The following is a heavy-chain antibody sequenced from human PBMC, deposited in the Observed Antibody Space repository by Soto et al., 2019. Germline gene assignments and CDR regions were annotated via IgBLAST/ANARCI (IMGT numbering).Heavy chain of an antibody. CDR2: INQDGGVT. V-gene: IGHV3-7*03. CDR3: ARYYRGSGRYFFDY. J-gene: IGHJ4*02. Sequence: GGSLRLSCVASGFTFISSFMGWIRQAPGKGLEWVANINQDGGVTYYVDSVEGRFTISRDNTKDSLYLQMNSLRGEDTAIYYCARYYRGSGRYFFDYWGQGTPVTV. CDR1: GFTFISSF. D-gene: IGHD6-19*01.